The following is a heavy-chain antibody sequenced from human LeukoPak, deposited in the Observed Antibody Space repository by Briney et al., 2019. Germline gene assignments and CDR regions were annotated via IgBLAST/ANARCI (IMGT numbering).Heavy chain of an antibody. CDR3: VKGGYSGYDWIESAEYFQH. V-gene: IGHV3-64D*06. CDR2: ISSNGGST. Sequence: GGSLRLSCSASGFTFSSYAMHWVRQAPGKGLEYVSAISSNGGSTYYADSVKGRFTISRDNSKNTLYLQMSSLRAEDTAVYYCVKGGYSGYDWIESAEYFQHWGQGTLVTVSS. J-gene: IGHJ1*01. D-gene: IGHD5-12*01. CDR1: GFTFSSYA.